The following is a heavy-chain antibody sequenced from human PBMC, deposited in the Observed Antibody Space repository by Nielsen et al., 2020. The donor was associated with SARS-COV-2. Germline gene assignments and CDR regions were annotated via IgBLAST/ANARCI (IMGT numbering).Heavy chain of an antibody. D-gene: IGHD6-19*01. V-gene: IGHV7-4-1*02. Sequence: ASVKVSCKASGYSLSSISINWVRQAPGQGLEWMGWISTRTGNPTYAQGFTGRFVLSLDTSVSTAYLEITSLRGEDTAVYYCATEPAVAGQGRLDYWGQGSLVTVST. CDR1: GYSLSSIS. CDR2: ISTRTGNP. CDR3: ATEPAVAGQGRLDY. J-gene: IGHJ4*02.